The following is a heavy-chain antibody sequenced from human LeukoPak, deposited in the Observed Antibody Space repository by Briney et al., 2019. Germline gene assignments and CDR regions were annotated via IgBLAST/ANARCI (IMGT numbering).Heavy chain of an antibody. CDR3: ARADILTGYTFDY. D-gene: IGHD3-9*01. CDR1: GGSISSYY. J-gene: IGHJ4*02. Sequence: PSETPSLTCTVSGGSISSYYWSWIRQPPGKGLEWIGYIYYSGSTNYNPSLKSRVTISVDTSKNQFSLKLSSVTAADTAVYYCARADILTGYTFDYWGQGTLVTVSS. CDR2: IYYSGST. V-gene: IGHV4-59*01.